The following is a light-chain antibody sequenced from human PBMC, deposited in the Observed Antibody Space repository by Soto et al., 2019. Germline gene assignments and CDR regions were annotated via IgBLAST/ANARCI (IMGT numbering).Light chain of an antibody. V-gene: IGLV3-9*01. Sequence: SYELTQPLSVSVALGQTARITCGGNNIGSKNVHWYQQKPGQAPVVVIYRDSNRPSGIPERFSGSNSGNTATLTISRAQAGDEADYYCQVWDSSTARVFGGGTKLTVL. CDR3: QVWDSSTARV. CDR1: NIGSKN. J-gene: IGLJ3*02. CDR2: RDS.